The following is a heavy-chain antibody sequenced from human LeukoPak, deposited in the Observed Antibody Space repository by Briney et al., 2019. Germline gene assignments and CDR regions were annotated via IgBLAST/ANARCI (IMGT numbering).Heavy chain of an antibody. Sequence: PGGSLRLSCAASGFTFHNYAMHWVRQAPGKGLEWVSLISWNGGSTYYADSVKGRFTISRDDSKNSLYLQINSLRAEDTALYYCAKESSYGSGSYPHYFDYWGQGTLVTVSS. J-gene: IGHJ4*02. CDR3: AKESSYGSGSYPHYFDY. V-gene: IGHV3-43D*03. CDR1: GFTFHNYA. D-gene: IGHD3-10*01. CDR2: ISWNGGST.